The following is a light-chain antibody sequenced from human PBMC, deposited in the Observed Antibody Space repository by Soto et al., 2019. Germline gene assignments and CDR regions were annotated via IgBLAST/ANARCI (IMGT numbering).Light chain of an antibody. CDR1: QSLVHSDGNTY. J-gene: IGKJ5*01. CDR2: KVS. CDR3: MQGSHWPPIT. V-gene: IGKV2-30*02. Sequence: DIVMTQTPLSLPVTPGEPASISCRSSQSLVHSDGNTYLSWFHQRTGQSPRRLIYKVSNRDSGVPDRFSGSGSGTDFTLKISRVEAEDVGVYYCMQGSHWPPITFGQGTRLEI.